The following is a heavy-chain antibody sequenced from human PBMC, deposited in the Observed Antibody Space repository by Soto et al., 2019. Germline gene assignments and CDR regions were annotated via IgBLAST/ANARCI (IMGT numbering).Heavy chain of an antibody. Sequence: EVQLVESGGGLVQPGGSLRLSCAASGFTVSSNYMSWVRQAPGKGLEWVSVIYSGGSTYYADSVKGRFTISRDNSKNTLYLQVTSLRAEDTAVYYCARDRGLGMGWSDPWGKGTMVTVFS. J-gene: IGHJ5*02. CDR2: IYSGGST. V-gene: IGHV3-66*01. CDR3: ARDRGLGMGWSDP. D-gene: IGHD7-27*01. CDR1: GFTVSSNY.